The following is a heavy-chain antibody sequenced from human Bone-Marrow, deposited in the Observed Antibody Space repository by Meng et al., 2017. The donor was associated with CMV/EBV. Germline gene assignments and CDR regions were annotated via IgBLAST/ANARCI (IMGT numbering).Heavy chain of an antibody. Sequence: SCTASGFTFRSYAMHWVRQAPGKGLEWVAVIAYDGSNKYYADSVKGRFTISRDNSKNTLYLQMNSLRAEDTAVYYCARDLALPGHFDYWGQGTLVPSPQ. V-gene: IGHV3-30*04. CDR3: ARDLALPGHFDY. D-gene: IGHD1-1*01. CDR1: GFTFRSYA. J-gene: IGHJ4*02. CDR2: IAYDGSNK.